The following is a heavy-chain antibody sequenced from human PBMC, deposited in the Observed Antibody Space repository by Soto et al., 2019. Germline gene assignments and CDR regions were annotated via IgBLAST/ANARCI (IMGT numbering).Heavy chain of an antibody. CDR2: IWYDGSNK. CDR1: GFTFSSHG. V-gene: IGHV3-33*01. Sequence: GGSLRLSCAASGFTFSSHGMHWVRQAPGKGLEWVAVIWYDGSNKYYADSVKGRFTISRDNSKNTLYLQMNSLRAEDTAVYYCARPLEAYYYYYGMDVWGQGTTVTVSS. J-gene: IGHJ6*02. CDR3: ARPLEAYYYYYGMDV.